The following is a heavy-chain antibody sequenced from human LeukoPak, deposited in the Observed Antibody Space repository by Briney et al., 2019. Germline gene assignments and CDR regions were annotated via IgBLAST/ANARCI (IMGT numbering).Heavy chain of an antibody. Sequence: ASVKVSCKASGYTFTSYYMHWVRQAPGQGLEWMGIINPSGGSTSYAQKFQGRVNMTRDTSTSTVYMELSSLRSEDTAVYYCARDRIGGATFGWFDPWGQGTLVTVSS. CDR1: GYTFTSYY. CDR3: ARDRIGGATFGWFDP. CDR2: INPSGGST. D-gene: IGHD1-26*01. V-gene: IGHV1-46*01. J-gene: IGHJ5*02.